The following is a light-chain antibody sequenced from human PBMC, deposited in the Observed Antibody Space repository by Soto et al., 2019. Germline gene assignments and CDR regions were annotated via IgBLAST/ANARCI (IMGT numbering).Light chain of an antibody. CDR3: QQLLSYPIT. J-gene: IGKJ5*01. CDR2: AAS. Sequence: DIQLTQSPSCLSASVGERCTITCLASQAISSYLAWYQQKPGKAPKLLIYAASTLQSGVPLRFSGSGSGTSFTLTISSLQPEDFATYYCQQLLSYPITFGQGTRPE. CDR1: QAISSY. V-gene: IGKV1-9*01.